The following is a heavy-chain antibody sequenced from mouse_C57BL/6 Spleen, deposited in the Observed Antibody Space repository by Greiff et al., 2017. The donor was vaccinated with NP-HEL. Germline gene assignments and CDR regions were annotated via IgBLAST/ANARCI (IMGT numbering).Heavy chain of an antibody. CDR2: IYPGSGST. V-gene: IGHV1-55*01. CDR3: ARFIRSRDYYAMDY. Sequence: QVQLQQPGAELVKPGASVKMSCKASGYTFTSYWITWVKQRPGQGLEWIGDIYPGSGSTNYNENFKSKATLTVDTSSSTAYMQLSSLTSEDSAVYYCARFIRSRDYYAMDYWGQGTSVTVSS. CDR1: GYTFTSYW. J-gene: IGHJ4*01. D-gene: IGHD1-1*01.